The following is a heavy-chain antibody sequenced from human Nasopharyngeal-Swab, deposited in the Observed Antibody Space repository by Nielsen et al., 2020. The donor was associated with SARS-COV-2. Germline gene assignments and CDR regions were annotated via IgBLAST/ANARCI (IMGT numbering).Heavy chain of an antibody. D-gene: IGHD3-3*01. CDR2: ISSSSSTI. J-gene: IGHJ4*02. CDR3: ARDPAEGFLEWLGGG. CDR1: GFTFSSYS. Sequence: GGSLRLSCAASGFTFSSYSMDWVRQAPGKGPEWVSYISSSSSTIYYADSVKGRFTISRDNAKNSLYLQMNSLRAEDTAVYYCARDPAEGFLEWLGGGWGQGTLVTVSS. V-gene: IGHV3-48*04.